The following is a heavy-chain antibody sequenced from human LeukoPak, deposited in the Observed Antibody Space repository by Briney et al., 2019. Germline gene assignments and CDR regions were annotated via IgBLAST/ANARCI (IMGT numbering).Heavy chain of an antibody. J-gene: IGHJ2*01. D-gene: IGHD3-16*01. CDR3: ARLKLGAYFDL. CDR2: VYNSGDT. V-gene: IGHV4-59*08. CDR1: GGSTSSDY. Sequence: PSETLSLTCTVYGGSTSSDYWSLIRQSPGKGLEWVGYVYNSGDTGKNPSLKSRVTILLDTSKNQCSLKLTSVSAADTAVYYCARLKLGAYFDLWGRGTLVTVSS.